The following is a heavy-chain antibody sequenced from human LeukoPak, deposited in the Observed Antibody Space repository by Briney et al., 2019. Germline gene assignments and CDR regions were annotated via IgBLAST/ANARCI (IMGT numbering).Heavy chain of an antibody. J-gene: IGHJ3*02. Sequence: SQTLSLTCAICGDIVSSNSATWEWIRRSPSGGLQWLGRTYHRSRWYNDYAVSVKSRISINPETSKNQFSLHLTSVIPEDTAVYFCAYASSLMPDTFDIWGQGTMVVVSS. CDR1: GDIVSSNSAT. CDR2: TYHRSRWYN. D-gene: IGHD6-13*01. CDR3: AYASSLMPDTFDI. V-gene: IGHV6-1*01.